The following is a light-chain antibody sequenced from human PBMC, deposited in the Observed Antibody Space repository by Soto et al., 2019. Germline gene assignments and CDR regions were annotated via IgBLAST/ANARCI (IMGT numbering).Light chain of an antibody. Sequence: EIVLTQSPGTLSLSPGERATLSCRASQSVRSGFLAWYQQKPGQAPRLLIYGASSRATGIPDRFSGSGSGIDFTLTISRLEPEDFAVYYCQQYDSSPWTFGQGTKVEIK. V-gene: IGKV3-20*01. CDR2: GAS. J-gene: IGKJ1*01. CDR1: QSVRSGF. CDR3: QQYDSSPWT.